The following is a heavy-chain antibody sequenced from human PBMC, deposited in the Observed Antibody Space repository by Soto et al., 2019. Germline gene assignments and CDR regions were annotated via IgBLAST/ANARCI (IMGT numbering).Heavy chain of an antibody. Sequence: WGSLRLSCVGSGFTFSNHWMNWVRQAPGQGLEWVANIKADGSEKYYVDSVKGRFTISRDNAKNSLYLQMNSLRAEDTAVYYCARARGVDYWGQGTQVTVS. CDR3: ARARGVDY. J-gene: IGHJ4*02. CDR1: GFTFSNHW. D-gene: IGHD3-16*01. V-gene: IGHV3-7*03. CDR2: IKADGSEK.